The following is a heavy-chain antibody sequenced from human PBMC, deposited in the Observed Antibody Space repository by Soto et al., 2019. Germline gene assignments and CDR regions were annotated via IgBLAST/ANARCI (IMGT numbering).Heavy chain of an antibody. J-gene: IGHJ4*02. V-gene: IGHV1-18*01. D-gene: IGHD3-3*01. CDR3: ARFWSGYLYDY. Sequence: GASVKVSCKASGYTFSSYYFSWVRRAPGQGLERMGWISGNNGNMNYAQKFQGRLTMTTGTSTGTAYMELRSLRSDDTAVYYCARFWSGYLYDYWGQGTLVTVSS. CDR1: GYTFSSYY. CDR2: ISGNNGNM.